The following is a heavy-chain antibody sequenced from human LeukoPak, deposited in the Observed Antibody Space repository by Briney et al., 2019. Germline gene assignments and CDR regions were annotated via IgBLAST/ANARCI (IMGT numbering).Heavy chain of an antibody. CDR2: VYYSGST. D-gene: IGHD1-7*01. V-gene: IGHV4-59*01. CDR3: ARGSRELYYFDY. CDR1: GGSISSYY. J-gene: IGHJ4*02. Sequence: SQTLSLTCTVSGGSISSYYWSWIRQPPGKGLEWIGYVYYSGSTKYNPSLKSRVTISVDASKTQFSLKLNSVTAADTAVYYCARGSRELYYFDYWGQGTLVTVSS.